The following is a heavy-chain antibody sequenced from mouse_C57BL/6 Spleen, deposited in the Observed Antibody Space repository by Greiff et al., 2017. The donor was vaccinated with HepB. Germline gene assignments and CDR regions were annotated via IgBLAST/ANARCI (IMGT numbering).Heavy chain of an antibody. Sequence: QVQLQQSGAELVRPGTSVKVSCKASGYAFTNYLIEWVKQRPGQGLEWIGVINPGSGGTNYNEKFKGKATLTADKSSSTAYMQLSSLTSEDSAVYFCARAGDDDGPWFAYWGQGTLVTVSA. V-gene: IGHV1-54*01. J-gene: IGHJ3*01. CDR2: INPGSGGT. CDR3: ARAGDDDGPWFAY. CDR1: GYAFTNYL. D-gene: IGHD2-4*01.